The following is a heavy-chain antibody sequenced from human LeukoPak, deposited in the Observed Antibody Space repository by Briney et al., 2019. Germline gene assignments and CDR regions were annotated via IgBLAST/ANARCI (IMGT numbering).Heavy chain of an antibody. Sequence: SVKVSCKASGGTFSSYAISWVRQAPGQGLEWMGGIIPIFGTANYAQKFQGRVTITTDESTSTAYMELSSLRSEDTAVYYCARGYCSSTSCYYFDYWGQGTLVTVSS. CDR1: GGTFSSYA. J-gene: IGHJ4*02. CDR3: ARGYCSSTSCYYFDY. D-gene: IGHD2-2*01. V-gene: IGHV1-69*05. CDR2: IIPIFGTA.